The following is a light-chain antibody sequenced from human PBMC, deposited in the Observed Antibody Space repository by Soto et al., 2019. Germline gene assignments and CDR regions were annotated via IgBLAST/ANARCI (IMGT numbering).Light chain of an antibody. J-gene: IGKJ5*01. Sequence: EVVLTQSACTLSLSAGDRASLSCGASQNLSRYFLAWYQHKPGQAPRLLISGASRRATGIPDGFSGALYGTDFNLTISRLETEDFALYYCQQHDILPITFGQGTRLEIK. V-gene: IGKV3-20*01. CDR2: GAS. CDR1: QNLSRYF. CDR3: QQHDILPIT.